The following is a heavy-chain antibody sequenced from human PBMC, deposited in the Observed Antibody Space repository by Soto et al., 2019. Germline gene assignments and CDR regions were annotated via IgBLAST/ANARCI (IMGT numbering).Heavy chain of an antibody. V-gene: IGHV1-69*13. Sequence: SVKVSCKASGGTFSSYAISWVRQAPGQGLEWMVGIIPIFGTANYAQKFQGRVTITADESTSTAYMELSSLRSEDTAVYYCARDRNGDYYFDYWGQGTLVTVSS. CDR3: ARDRNGDYYFDY. D-gene: IGHD4-17*01. CDR1: GGTFSSYA. CDR2: IIPIFGTA. J-gene: IGHJ4*02.